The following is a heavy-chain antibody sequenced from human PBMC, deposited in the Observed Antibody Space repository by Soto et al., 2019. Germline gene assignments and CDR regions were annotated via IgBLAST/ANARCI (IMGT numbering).Heavy chain of an antibody. CDR1: GGSISNYY. D-gene: IGHD3-22*01. V-gene: IGHV4-59*12. CDR2: IYYSGST. J-gene: IGHJ6*02. Sequence: PSETLSLTCIVSGGSISNYYWSWIRQPPGKGLEWIGYIYYSGSTNYNPSLQSRVTISVDRSKNQFSLKLSSVTAADTAVYYCAGSGYYHNSGTDVWGQGTTVTVSS. CDR3: AGSGYYHNSGTDV.